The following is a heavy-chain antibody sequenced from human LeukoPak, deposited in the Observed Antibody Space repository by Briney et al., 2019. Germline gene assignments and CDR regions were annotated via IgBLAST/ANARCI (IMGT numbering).Heavy chain of an antibody. CDR1: GGTFISYA. CDR3: AREWLDYGSGSYFECS. V-gene: IGHV1-69*06. Sequence: SVKVSCKASGGTFISYAISWVRQAPGQGVEWMGGIIPIFGTANYAQKFQGRVTITADKSTSTAYMELSSLRSEDTAVYYCAREWLDYGSGSYFECSWGQGTLVTVSS. CDR2: IIPIFGTA. D-gene: IGHD3-10*01. J-gene: IGHJ5*02.